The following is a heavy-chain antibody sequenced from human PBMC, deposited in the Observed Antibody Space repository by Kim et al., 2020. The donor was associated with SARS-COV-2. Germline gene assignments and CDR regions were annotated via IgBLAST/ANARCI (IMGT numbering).Heavy chain of an antibody. Sequence: GGSLRLSCAASGFTFDDYAMHWVRQAPGKGLEWVSGISWNSGSIGYADSVKGRFTISRDNAKNSLYLQMNSLRAEDTALYYCAKDRGGYDPQAAYGMDVWGQGTTVTVSS. CDR3: AKDRGGYDPQAAYGMDV. V-gene: IGHV3-9*01. CDR1: GFTFDDYA. CDR2: ISWNSGSI. D-gene: IGHD5-12*01. J-gene: IGHJ6*02.